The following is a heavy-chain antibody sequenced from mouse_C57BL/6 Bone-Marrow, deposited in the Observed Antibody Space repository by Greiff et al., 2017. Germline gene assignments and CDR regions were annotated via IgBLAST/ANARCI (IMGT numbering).Heavy chain of an antibody. D-gene: IGHD1-1*01. CDR3: ASSPDYSGSSWSFDV. Sequence: QVHVKQPGAELVKPGASVKMSCKASGYTFTSYWITWVKQRPGQGLEWIGDIYPGSGSTNYNEKFKSKATLTVDKSSSTAYMQLSSLTSEDSAFYFCASSPDYSGSSWSFDVWGTGTTVTVSS. CDR1: GYTFTSYW. CDR2: IYPGSGST. J-gene: IGHJ1*03. V-gene: IGHV1-55*01.